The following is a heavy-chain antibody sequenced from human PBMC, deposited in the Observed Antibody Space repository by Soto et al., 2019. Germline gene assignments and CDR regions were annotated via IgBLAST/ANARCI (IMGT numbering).Heavy chain of an antibody. D-gene: IGHD3-10*01. CDR2: ISGSGGST. V-gene: IGHV3-23*01. Sequence: EVQLLESGGGLVQPGGSLRLSCAASGFTFSRYAMSWVRQAPGKGLEWVSAISGSGGSTYYADSVKGRFTISRDTSKNTLYLQMNSLRAEDTAVYYCAKPLGTMVRGVIISLYYYGMDVWGQGTTVTVSS. CDR3: AKPLGTMVRGVIISLYYYGMDV. J-gene: IGHJ6*02. CDR1: GFTFSRYA.